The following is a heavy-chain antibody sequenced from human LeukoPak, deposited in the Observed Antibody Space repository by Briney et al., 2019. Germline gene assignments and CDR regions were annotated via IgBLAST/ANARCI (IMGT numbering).Heavy chain of an antibody. J-gene: IGHJ4*02. CDR3: ARLSDYYYGSGSYLDY. CDR1: GGSISSYY. D-gene: IGHD3-10*01. CDR2: IYYSGST. V-gene: IGHV4-59*01. Sequence: TSETLSLTCTVSGGSISSYYWSWIRQPPGKGLEWIGYIYYSGSTNYNPSLKSRVTISVDTSKNQFSLKLSSVTAADTAVYYCARLSDYYYGSGSYLDYWGQGTLVTVSS.